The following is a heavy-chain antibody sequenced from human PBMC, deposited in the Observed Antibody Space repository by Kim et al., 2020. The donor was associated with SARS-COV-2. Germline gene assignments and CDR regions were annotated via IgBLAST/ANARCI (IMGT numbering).Heavy chain of an antibody. CDR2: INHSGST. Sequence: SETLSLTCAVYGGSFSGYYWSWIRQPPGKGLEWIGEINHSGSTNYNPSLKSRVTISVDTSKNQFSLKLSSVTAADTAVYYCAGVANPNIDYWGQGTLVTV. J-gene: IGHJ4*02. D-gene: IGHD3-3*02. V-gene: IGHV4-34*01. CDR1: GGSFSGYY. CDR3: AGVANPNIDY.